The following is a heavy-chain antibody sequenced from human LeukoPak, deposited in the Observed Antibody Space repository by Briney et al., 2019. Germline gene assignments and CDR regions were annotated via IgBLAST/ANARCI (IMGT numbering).Heavy chain of an antibody. Sequence: ASVKVSCTASGYTFTSYYMHWVRQAPGQGLKWMGWIRAYNGNKNYAQKLQGRVTMTTDTSTSTAYMELRSLRSDDTAVYYCARTPSTSETAAGSFDYWGQGTLVTVSS. D-gene: IGHD6-13*01. CDR1: GYTFTSYY. CDR2: IRAYNGNK. V-gene: IGHV1-18*04. CDR3: ARTPSTSETAAGSFDY. J-gene: IGHJ4*02.